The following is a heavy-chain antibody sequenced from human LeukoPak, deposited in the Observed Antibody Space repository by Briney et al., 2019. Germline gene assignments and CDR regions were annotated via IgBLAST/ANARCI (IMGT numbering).Heavy chain of an antibody. V-gene: IGHV1-2*04. CDR1: GYTFTGYY. CDR3: ARASSSIAAANDAFDI. CDR2: INPNSGGT. Sequence: ASVKVSCKASGYTFTGYYMHWVRQAPGQGLEWMGWINPNSGGTNYAQKFQGWVTMTRDTSISTAYMELSRLRSDDTAVYYCARASSSIAAANDAFDIWGQGTMVTVSS. D-gene: IGHD6-13*01. J-gene: IGHJ3*02.